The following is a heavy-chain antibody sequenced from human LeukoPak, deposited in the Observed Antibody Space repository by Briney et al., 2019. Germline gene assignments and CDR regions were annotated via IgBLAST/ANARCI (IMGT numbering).Heavy chain of an antibody. D-gene: IGHD6-19*01. CDR3: ARGSYAVAGTLGGYFDY. V-gene: IGHV4-38-2*02. Sequence: SETLSLTCTVSGYSIRSGFYWGWIRQPPGKGLQWIGNIYHSGITYYTPSLKSRVTISVDTSKNQFYLKLSSVTAADTAVYYCARGSYAVAGTLGGYFDYWGQGTLVTVSS. CDR2: IYHSGIT. J-gene: IGHJ4*02. CDR1: GYSIRSGFY.